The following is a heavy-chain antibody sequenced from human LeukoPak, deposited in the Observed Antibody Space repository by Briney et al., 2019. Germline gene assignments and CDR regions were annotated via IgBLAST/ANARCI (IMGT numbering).Heavy chain of an antibody. J-gene: IGHJ4*02. CDR3: ARSPTDRYYDGSGYFDF. CDR2: IYYSGSI. D-gene: IGHD3-22*01. CDR1: GDSINSGGYY. V-gene: IGHV4-31*03. Sequence: SQTLSLACTISGDSINSGGYYWSWIRLHPGKGLEWIGYIYYSGSIYFNPSLRSRVIISIDTSENQFSLKLSSVTAADTAVYYCARSPTDRYYDGSGYFDFWGQGALVTVSS.